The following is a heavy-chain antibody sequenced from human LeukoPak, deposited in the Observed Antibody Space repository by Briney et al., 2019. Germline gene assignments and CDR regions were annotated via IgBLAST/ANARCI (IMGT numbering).Heavy chain of an antibody. J-gene: IGHJ5*02. CDR1: GYTLIELS. V-gene: IGHV1-24*01. CDR2: FDPEDGET. CDR3: ATDGPNSGWYRWDWFDP. D-gene: IGHD6-19*01. Sequence: ASVKVSCKVSGYTLIELSIHWVRQAPGKGLEWMGGFDPEDGETIYAQNFQGRVTMTEDTSADTAYMELRSLRSEDTAVYYCATDGPNSGWYRWDWFDPWGQGTLVTVSS.